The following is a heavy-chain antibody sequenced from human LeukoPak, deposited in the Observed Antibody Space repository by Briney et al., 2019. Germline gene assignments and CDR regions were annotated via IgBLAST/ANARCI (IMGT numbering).Heavy chain of an antibody. V-gene: IGHV7-4-1*02. CDR1: GYTFTSYA. D-gene: IGHD6-13*01. J-gene: IGHJ6*02. CDR2: INTNTENP. Sequence: ASVKVSCKASGYTFTSYAMNWVRQAPGQGLEWMGWINTNTENPTYAQGFTGRFVFSLDTSVSTAYLQISSLKAEDTAVYYCARASGIAAPYYYYGMDVWGQGTTVTVSS. CDR3: ARASGIAAPYYYYGMDV.